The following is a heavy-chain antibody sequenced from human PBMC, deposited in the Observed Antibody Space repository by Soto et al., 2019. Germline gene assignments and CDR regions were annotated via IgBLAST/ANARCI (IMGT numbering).Heavy chain of an antibody. J-gene: IGHJ4*02. D-gene: IGHD6-19*01. V-gene: IGHV2-5*01. CDR1: GFSLNTPGVG. Sequence: QITLRESGPTLVKPTQTLTLTCTFSGFSLNTPGVGVGWVRQPPGKAPEWLALIYWHDDKRFSPSLRSRLTITKDASRSQVILTMTNMDPVDTATYYCAHRRGHSCGWVPFDYWGQGTLVTVSS. CDR2: IYWHDDK. CDR3: AHRRGHSCGWVPFDY.